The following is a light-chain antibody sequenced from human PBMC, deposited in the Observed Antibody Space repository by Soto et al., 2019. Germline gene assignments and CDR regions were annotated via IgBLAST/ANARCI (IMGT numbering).Light chain of an antibody. CDR2: WAS. CDR1: QSILYSPNNKNY. V-gene: IGKV4-1*01. J-gene: IGKJ1*01. CDR3: QQYYTTPPT. Sequence: DIVMTQSPDSLAVSLGERATINCKSSQSILYSPNNKNYLAWYQQKPGQPPKLLIYWASTRESGVPDRFSGSASGTDFTLTISSLQAEDVAVYYCQQYYTTPPTFGQGTKVDIK.